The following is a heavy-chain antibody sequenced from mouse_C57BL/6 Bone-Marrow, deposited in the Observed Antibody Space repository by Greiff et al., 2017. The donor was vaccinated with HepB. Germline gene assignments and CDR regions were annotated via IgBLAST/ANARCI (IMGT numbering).Heavy chain of an antibody. CDR3: ARARYYGSRNFDV. V-gene: IGHV2-9-1*01. J-gene: IGHJ1*03. D-gene: IGHD1-1*01. CDR2: IWTGGGT. CDR1: GFSFTSYA. Sequence: VQLQESGPGLVAPAQSLSITCTVSGFSFTSYAISWVRQPPGKGLEWLGVIWTGGGTNYNSALKSRLSISTDNSNSQVFLKMNSLQTDDTARYYCARARYYGSRNFDVWGTGTTVTVSS.